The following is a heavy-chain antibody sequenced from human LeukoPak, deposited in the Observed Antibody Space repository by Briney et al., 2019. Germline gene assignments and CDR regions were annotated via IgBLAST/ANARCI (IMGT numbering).Heavy chain of an antibody. J-gene: IGHJ4*02. CDR3: GGITRYYFDY. Sequence: GGSLSLSCAASGFTVSSNYMSWVRQAPGKGLEWVSTIYSGGSTYYADSVKGRFTIPRDNSKNTLYLQMNSLRAEDTAVYYCGGITRYYFDYWGQGTLVTVSS. V-gene: IGHV3-66*01. CDR1: GFTVSSNY. D-gene: IGHD4-23*01. CDR2: IYSGGST.